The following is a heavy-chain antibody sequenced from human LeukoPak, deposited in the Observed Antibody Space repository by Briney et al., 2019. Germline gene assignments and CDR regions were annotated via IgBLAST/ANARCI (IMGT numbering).Heavy chain of an antibody. Sequence: GGSLRLSCAASGFTFSRSWMTWVRQAPGKGLEWVANIKQDGSETYYLDSVKGRFTISRDNAKNSLYLQMNSLRAEDTAVYYCARATTWIQLWLRSRLYFDYWGQGTLVTVSS. D-gene: IGHD5-18*01. J-gene: IGHJ4*02. CDR3: ARATTWIQLWLRSRLYFDY. CDR2: IKQDGSET. V-gene: IGHV3-7*01. CDR1: GFTFSRSW.